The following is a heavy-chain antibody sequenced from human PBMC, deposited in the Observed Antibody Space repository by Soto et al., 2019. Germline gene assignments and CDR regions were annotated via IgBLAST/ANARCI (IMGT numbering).Heavy chain of an antibody. Sequence: QVQLVESGGGVVQPGRSLRLSCAASGFTFSSYGMHWVRQAPGKGLEWVAVISYDGSNKYYADSVKGRFTISRDNSKNTLYLQMNSLRGADTAVYYCATVRESFRPNAGMDVWGQGTTVTVSS. J-gene: IGHJ6*02. CDR3: ATVRESFRPNAGMDV. D-gene: IGHD3-16*01. V-gene: IGHV3-30*03. CDR2: ISYDGSNK. CDR1: GFTFSSYG.